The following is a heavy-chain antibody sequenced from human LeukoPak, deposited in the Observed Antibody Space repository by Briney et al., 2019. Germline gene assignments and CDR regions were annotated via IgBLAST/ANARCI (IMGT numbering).Heavy chain of an antibody. CDR3: ARLALSYCSGGSCYSYGMDV. V-gene: IGHV3-21*01. CDR2: ISSSSSYI. J-gene: IGHJ6*02. D-gene: IGHD2-15*01. Sequence: AGSLRLSCAASGFTFSSYSMNWVRQAPGKGLEWVSSISSSSSYIYYADSVKGRSTISRDNAKNSLYLQMNSLRAEDTAVYYCARLALSYCSGGSCYSYGMDVWGQGTTVTVSS. CDR1: GFTFSSYS.